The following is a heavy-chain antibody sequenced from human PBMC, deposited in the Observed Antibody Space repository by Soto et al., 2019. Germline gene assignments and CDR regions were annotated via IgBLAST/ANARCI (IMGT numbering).Heavy chain of an antibody. CDR2: ITSSSSTI. CDR3: ARIRGWSSDY. D-gene: IGHD2-15*01. V-gene: IGHV3-48*01. J-gene: IGHJ4*02. CDR1: GFTFSSYS. Sequence: EVQLVESGGGLVQPGGSLRLSCTASGFTFSSYSMNWVRQAPGKGLEWVSYITSSSSTIYYADSVKGRFTISRDNAKNSLYLQMNSLRAEDTAVYYCARIRGWSSDYWGQGTPVTVSS.